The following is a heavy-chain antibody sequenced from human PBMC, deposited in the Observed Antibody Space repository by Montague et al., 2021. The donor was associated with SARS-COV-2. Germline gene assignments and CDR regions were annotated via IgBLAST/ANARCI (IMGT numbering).Heavy chain of an antibody. V-gene: IGHV4-39*07. J-gene: IGHJ6*02. CDR2: IYYRGGT. CDR1: GGSISSSSYY. Sequence: SETLSLTCTVSGGSISSSSYYWGWIRQPPGKGLEWIGSIYYRGGTYYNPSLKSRVTISVDTSKNQFSLKLSSVTAADTAVYYCARVGRQQLVRLSGMDVWGQGTTVTVSS. D-gene: IGHD6-13*01. CDR3: ARVGRQQLVRLSGMDV.